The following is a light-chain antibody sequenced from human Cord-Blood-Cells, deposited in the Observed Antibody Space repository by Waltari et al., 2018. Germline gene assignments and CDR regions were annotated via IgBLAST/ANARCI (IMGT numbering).Light chain of an antibody. CDR3: SSYTSSSTYV. CDR2: DVS. V-gene: IGLV2-14*01. CDR1: SRDVGGYNY. J-gene: IGLJ1*01. Sequence: QSALTQPASVSGSPGQSITISCTGTSRDVGGYNYVSWYQQHPGKAPKLMIYDVSKRPSGVSNRVSGSKSGNTASLTISGLQAEDEADYYCSSYTSSSTYVFGTGTKVTVL.